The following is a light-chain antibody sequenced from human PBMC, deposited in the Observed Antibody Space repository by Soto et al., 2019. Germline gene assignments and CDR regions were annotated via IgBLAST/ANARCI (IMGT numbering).Light chain of an antibody. CDR1: SSDVGGYNY. CDR2: EVT. CDR3: GSYAGGNTFV. V-gene: IGLV2-8*01. J-gene: IGLJ1*01. Sequence: QSALTQPASVSGSPGQSITISCTGTSSDVGGYNYVSWYQQHPGKAPKLMIYEVTKRPSGVPDRFSGSRSGTTASLTVSGLQAEDEADYYCGSYAGGNTFVFGTGTKVTVL.